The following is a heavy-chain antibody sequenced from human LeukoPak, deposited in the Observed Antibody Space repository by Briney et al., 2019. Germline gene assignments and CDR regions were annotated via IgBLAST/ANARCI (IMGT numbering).Heavy chain of an antibody. CDR1: GGTFSSYG. CDR2: IIPILGIA. J-gene: IGHJ3*02. D-gene: IGHD4-17*01. V-gene: IGHV1-69*04. Sequence: ASVKVSCKASGGTFSSYGINWVRQAPGQGLEWMGRIIPILGIAIYAQKFQGRVTITADKSTSTAYMELSSLRSEDTAVFYCARDDDYGDHEASFDIWGQGTMVTVSS. CDR3: ARDDDYGDHEASFDI.